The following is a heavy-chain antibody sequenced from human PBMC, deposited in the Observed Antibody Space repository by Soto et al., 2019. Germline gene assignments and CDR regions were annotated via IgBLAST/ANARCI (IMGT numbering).Heavy chain of an antibody. CDR3: ARDLGYLDAFDI. J-gene: IGHJ3*02. CDR1: GYTFTAYY. D-gene: IGHD5-12*01. V-gene: IGHV1-46*01. Sequence: QVLEVQSGAEVKKPGASVKVSCRASGYTFTAYYLHWVRQAPGQGLEWMAIVNPRGGSTTYAQKFQGRVTMTSDTSTSTVYMELSRLRSEDTAVYYCARDLGYLDAFDIWGQGTMVTVSS. CDR2: VNPRGGST.